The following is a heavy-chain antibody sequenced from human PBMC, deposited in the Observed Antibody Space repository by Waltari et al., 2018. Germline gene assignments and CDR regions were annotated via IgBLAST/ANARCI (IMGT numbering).Heavy chain of an antibody. CDR2: IYYSGST. D-gene: IGHD4-17*01. Sequence: QLQLQESGPGLVKPSATLSLTCTVSGGSISRSSYYWGWIRQPPGKGLEWIGNIYYSGSTYYTPSLKSRVTISVDTSKNQFSLKLSSVTAADTAVYYCARRTVYWYFDLWGRGTLVTVSS. V-gene: IGHV4-39*01. J-gene: IGHJ2*01. CDR3: ARRTVYWYFDL. CDR1: GGSISRSSYY.